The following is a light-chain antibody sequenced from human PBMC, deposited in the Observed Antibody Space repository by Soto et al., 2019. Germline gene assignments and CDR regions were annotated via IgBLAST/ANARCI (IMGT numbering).Light chain of an antibody. J-gene: IGKJ4*01. V-gene: IGKV3-11*01. Sequence: EIELTQSPATLSLSPGERATLSCRASQNINNWLAWYQQKPGQTPRVLIYDASTRATDIPARFSGSGSGTDFTLSVSGLEPEYCAVYYCQERGTWPGTFGGGTKVETK. CDR1: QNINNW. CDR2: DAS. CDR3: QERGTWPGT.